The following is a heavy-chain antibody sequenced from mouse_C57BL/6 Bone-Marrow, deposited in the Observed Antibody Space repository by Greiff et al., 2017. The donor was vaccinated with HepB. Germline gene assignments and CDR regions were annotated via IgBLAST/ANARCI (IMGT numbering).Heavy chain of an antibody. J-gene: IGHJ2*01. Sequence: QVQLKQSGAELVRPGTSVKVSCKASGYAFTNYLIEWVKQRPGQGLEWIGVINPGSGGTNYNEKFKGKATLTADKSSSTAYMQLSSLTSEDSAVYFCARGHYYGSSLDYWGQGTTLTVSS. CDR2: INPGSGGT. CDR1: GYAFTNYL. V-gene: IGHV1-54*01. CDR3: ARGHYYGSSLDY. D-gene: IGHD1-1*01.